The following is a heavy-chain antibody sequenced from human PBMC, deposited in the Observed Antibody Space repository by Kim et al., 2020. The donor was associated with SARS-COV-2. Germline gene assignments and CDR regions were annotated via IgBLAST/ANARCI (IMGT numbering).Heavy chain of an antibody. CDR3: ARSVGASTNVYYYGMDL. Sequence: GGSLRLSCAASKFTFGDYYMTWIRQAPGGGLEWLSYISNNGTTISYADSVRDRFTISRDNSKKSMYLQMNSLGPEDTAVYYCARSVGASTNVYYYGMDLWGQGTTVTVSS. V-gene: IGHV3-11*01. J-gene: IGHJ6*02. D-gene: IGHD3-16*01. CDR2: ISNNGTTI. CDR1: KFTFGDYY.